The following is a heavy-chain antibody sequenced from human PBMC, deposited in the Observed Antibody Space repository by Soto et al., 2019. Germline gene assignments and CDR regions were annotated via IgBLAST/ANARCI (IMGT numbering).Heavy chain of an antibody. V-gene: IGHV3-21*04. Sequence: EVQLVESGGGLVKPGGSLRLSCAASGFTLSTYTMSWVRQAPGKALEWVSSISSSSGYIYYADSVKGRFTISRDNAKNSLDLQMNSLRAEDTAVYYCARDQGEYDIMTERYFYYMDVWGKGTTVTISS. J-gene: IGHJ6*03. CDR1: GFTLSTYT. D-gene: IGHD3-9*01. CDR2: ISSSSGYI. CDR3: ARDQGEYDIMTERYFYYMDV.